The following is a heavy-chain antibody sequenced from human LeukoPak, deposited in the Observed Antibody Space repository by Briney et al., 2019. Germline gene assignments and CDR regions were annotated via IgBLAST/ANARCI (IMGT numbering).Heavy chain of an antibody. Sequence: ASVKVSCKASGYTFSGYYIHWVRQAPGQGLEWMGWIDPNSGGTKYAQKFQGRVTMTSDTSISTASMDLGSLRSDDTAVYYCARDLVLGYAPPSFDYWGQGTLVTVSS. D-gene: IGHD5-12*01. CDR1: GYTFSGYY. CDR3: ARDLVLGYAPPSFDY. J-gene: IGHJ4*02. CDR2: IDPNSGGT. V-gene: IGHV1-2*02.